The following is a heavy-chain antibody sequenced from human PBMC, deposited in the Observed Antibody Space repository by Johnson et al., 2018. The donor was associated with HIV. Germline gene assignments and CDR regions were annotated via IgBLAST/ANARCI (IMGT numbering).Heavy chain of an antibody. CDR1: GFTFSSYG. D-gene: IGHD3-16*02. V-gene: IGHV3-30*02. CDR3: ARDYRGRTVDAFDV. J-gene: IGHJ3*01. Sequence: QVQLVESGGGVVQPGGSLRLSCAASGFTFSSYGMHWVRQAPGKGLEWVAFIGFDGTKSYYADSLKGRFTISRDNSTNMLDLQMNSLRAGDAAVYYCARDYRGRTVDAFDVWGQGTLVIVSS. CDR2: IGFDGTKS.